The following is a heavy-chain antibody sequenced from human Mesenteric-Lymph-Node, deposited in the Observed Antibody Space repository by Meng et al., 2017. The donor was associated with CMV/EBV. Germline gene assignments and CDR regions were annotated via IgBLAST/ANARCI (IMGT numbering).Heavy chain of an antibody. CDR3: ARGVASPITWFDP. D-gene: IGHD5-12*01. V-gene: IGHV3-7*04. CDR1: GFTFSSYA. J-gene: IGHJ5*01. Sequence: GESLKISCAASGFTFSSYAMSWVRQAPGKGLEWVANIKQDGSDIYYVDSVRGRFSISRDNAKNSLFLQMDNLRAEDTALYFCARGVASPITWFDPWGQGTLVTVSS. CDR2: IKQDGSDI.